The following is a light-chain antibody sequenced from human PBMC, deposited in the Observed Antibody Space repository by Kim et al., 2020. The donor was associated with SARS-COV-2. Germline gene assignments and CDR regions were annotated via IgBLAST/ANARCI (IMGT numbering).Light chain of an antibody. J-gene: IGKJ1*01. Sequence: DIQMTQSPSSLSASVGDGVTITCRASRAISNYLAWYQQKPGRAPKVLIYAASTLQSGVPSRFSGTRSGTDFTLTISSLQPEDVGTYYCQKYDSAPWTFGQGTKVEIK. V-gene: IGKV1-27*01. CDR1: RAISNY. CDR2: AAS. CDR3: QKYDSAPWT.